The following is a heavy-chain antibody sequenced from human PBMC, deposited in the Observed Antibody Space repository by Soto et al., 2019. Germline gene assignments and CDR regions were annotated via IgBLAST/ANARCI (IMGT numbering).Heavy chain of an antibody. CDR2: ISYDGSNK. V-gene: IGHV3-30*18. CDR1: GFTFSSYG. D-gene: IGHD6-6*01. Sequence: GGSLRLSCAASGFTFSSYGMRWVRQAPGKGLEWVAVISYDGSNKYYADSVKGRFTISRDNSKNTLYLQMNSLRAEDTAVYYCAKERLEAAPPPFRPRGPNDYWGQGTLVTVSS. J-gene: IGHJ4*02. CDR3: AKERLEAAPPPFRPRGPNDY.